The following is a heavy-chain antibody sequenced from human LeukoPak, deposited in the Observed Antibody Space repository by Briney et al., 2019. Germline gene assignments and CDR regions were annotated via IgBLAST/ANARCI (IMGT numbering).Heavy chain of an antibody. D-gene: IGHD3-3*01. CDR3: ARTDYDFPLGPPEY. CDR2: INPGASST. CDR1: GYTDTTYY. J-gene: IGHJ4*02. Sequence: DSVTVTCKVSGYTDTTYYIHWVRLTPGQGVECMGIINPGASSTGYSQKFQSRNTMTRDTSTSTVYMELSSLTSEDSAVYYCARTDYDFPLGPPEYWGQGTLVTVSS. V-gene: IGHV1-46*01.